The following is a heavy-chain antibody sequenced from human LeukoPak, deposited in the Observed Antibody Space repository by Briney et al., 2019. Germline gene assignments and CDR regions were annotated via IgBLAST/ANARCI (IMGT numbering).Heavy chain of an antibody. D-gene: IGHD3-10*01. J-gene: IGHJ4*02. CDR1: GFTFSSYW. V-gene: IGHV3-74*01. CDR2: ISDDGSSR. Sequence: PGGSLRLSCADSGFTFSSYWMYCVRHAPGEGLMWVSRISDDGSSRSYAESVKGRFTISRDNAKNTLYLQMNSLSAEDTAVYYCARGLSPPSLGLYGSGSTLGYWGQGTLVTVSS. CDR3: ARGLSPPSLGLYGSGSTLGY.